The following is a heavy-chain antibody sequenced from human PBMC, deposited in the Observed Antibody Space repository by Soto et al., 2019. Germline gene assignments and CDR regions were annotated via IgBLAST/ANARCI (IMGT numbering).Heavy chain of an antibody. CDR3: AKDIGGRVAWLRPIRLSGHFDY. D-gene: IGHD5-12*01. CDR2: ISWNSGSI. Sequence: EVQLVESGGGLVQPGRSLRLSCAASGFTFDDYAMHWVRQAPGKGLEWVSGISWNSGSIGYADSVKGRFTISRDNAKNSLYLQMNSLRAEDTALYYCAKDIGGRVAWLRPIRLSGHFDYWGQGTLVTVSS. V-gene: IGHV3-9*01. CDR1: GFTFDDYA. J-gene: IGHJ4*02.